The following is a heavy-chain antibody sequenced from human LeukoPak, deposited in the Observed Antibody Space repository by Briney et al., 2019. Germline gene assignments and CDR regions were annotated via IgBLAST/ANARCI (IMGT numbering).Heavy chain of an antibody. CDR3: ATSQYSSSWSDAFDI. J-gene: IGHJ3*02. D-gene: IGHD6-13*01. CDR2: IYYSGST. Sequence: PSETLSLTCTVSGGSISSGGYYWSWIRQHPGKGLEWIGYIYYSGSTYYNPSLKSRVTILVDTSKNQFSLKLSSVTAADTAMYYCATSQYSSSWSDAFDIWGQGTMVTVSS. CDR1: GGSISSGGYY. V-gene: IGHV4-31*03.